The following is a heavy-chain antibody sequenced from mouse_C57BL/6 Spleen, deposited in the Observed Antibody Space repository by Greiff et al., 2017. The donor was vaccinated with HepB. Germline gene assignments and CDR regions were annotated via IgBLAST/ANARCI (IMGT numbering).Heavy chain of an antibody. V-gene: IGHV2-6-1*01. Sequence: VQLQESGPGLVAPSQSLSITCTVSGFSLTSYGVHWVRQPPGKGLEWLVVIWSDGSTTYNSALKSRLSISKDNSKSQVFLKMNSLQTDDTAMYYCARQGGYYYGSNYAMDYWGQGTSVTVSS. J-gene: IGHJ4*01. CDR1: GFSLTSYG. D-gene: IGHD1-1*01. CDR2: IWSDGST. CDR3: ARQGGYYYGSNYAMDY.